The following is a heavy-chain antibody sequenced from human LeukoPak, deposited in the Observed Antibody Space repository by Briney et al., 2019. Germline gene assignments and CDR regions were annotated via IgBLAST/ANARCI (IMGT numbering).Heavy chain of an antibody. CDR3: ARHPSLVVTAIFYWYFDL. CDR1: GGSISSYY. Sequence: KSSGTLSLTCTVSGGSISSYYWSWIRQPPGKGLEWIGYIYYSGSTNYNPSLKSRVTISVDTSKNQFSLKLSSVTAADTAVYYCARHPSLVVTAIFYWYFDLWGRGTLVTVSS. V-gene: IGHV4-59*08. J-gene: IGHJ2*01. D-gene: IGHD2-21*02. CDR2: IYYSGST.